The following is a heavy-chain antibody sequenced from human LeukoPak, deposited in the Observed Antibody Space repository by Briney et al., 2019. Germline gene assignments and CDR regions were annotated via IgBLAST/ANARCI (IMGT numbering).Heavy chain of an antibody. D-gene: IGHD5-12*01. CDR1: GGSISSGSYY. J-gene: IGHJ4*02. Sequence: SETLSLTCTVSGGSISSGSYYWSWIRQPAGKGLEWIGRIYTSGSTNYNPSLKSRVTISVDTSKNQFSLKLSSVTAADTAVYYCARRGGYDLIDYWGQETLVTVSS. CDR2: IYTSGST. CDR3: ARRGGYDLIDY. V-gene: IGHV4-61*02.